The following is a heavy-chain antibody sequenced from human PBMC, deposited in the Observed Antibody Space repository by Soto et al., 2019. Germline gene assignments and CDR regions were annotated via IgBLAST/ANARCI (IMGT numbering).Heavy chain of an antibody. D-gene: IGHD3-10*01. Sequence: ASVKVSCKASGYTFTSYGISWVRQAPGQGLEWMGWISAYNGNTKYAQKLQGRVTMTRDTSTSTAYMELSSLRSEDTAVYYCARVITLTNDAFDIWGQGTMVTVSS. V-gene: IGHV1-18*01. CDR2: ISAYNGNT. CDR1: GYTFTSYG. J-gene: IGHJ3*02. CDR3: ARVITLTNDAFDI.